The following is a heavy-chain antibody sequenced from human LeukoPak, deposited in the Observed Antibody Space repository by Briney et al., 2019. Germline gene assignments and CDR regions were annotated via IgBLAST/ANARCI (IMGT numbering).Heavy chain of an antibody. V-gene: IGHV1-18*01. CDR2: ISAYNGNT. J-gene: IGHJ4*02. D-gene: IGHD6-13*01. CDR3: ARGGWAAAAGTDFDY. Sequence: ASVKVSCKASGYTFTSYGISWVRQAPAQGLEWMGWISAYNGNTNNAQKLQGRVTLTTDPSTSTAYMELRSLRSDDTAVYYCARGGWAAAAGTDFDYWGQGTLVTVSS. CDR1: GYTFTSYG.